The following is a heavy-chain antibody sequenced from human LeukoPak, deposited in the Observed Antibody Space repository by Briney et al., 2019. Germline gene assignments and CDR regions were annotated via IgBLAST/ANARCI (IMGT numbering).Heavy chain of an antibody. CDR3: ARERTTERFDY. J-gene: IGHJ4*02. CDR1: GYTFTGYY. Sequence: ASVKVSCKASGYTFTGYYMHWVRQAPGQGLEWMGWINLNSGGTNYAQKFQGRVTMTRDTSISTAYMELSGLRSDDTAVYYCARERTTERFDYWGQGTLVTVSS. D-gene: IGHD1-1*01. V-gene: IGHV1-2*02. CDR2: INLNSGGT.